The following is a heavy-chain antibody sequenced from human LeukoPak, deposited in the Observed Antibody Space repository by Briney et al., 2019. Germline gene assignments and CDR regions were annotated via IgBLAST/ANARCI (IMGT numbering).Heavy chain of an antibody. CDR2: ISGSGGST. D-gene: IGHD3-22*01. CDR3: ARRYYYDSSGYYYDYYYYYMDV. CDR1: GFTFSSYG. Sequence: GGSLRLSCAASGFTFSSYGMSWVRQAPGKGLEWVSAISGSGGSTYYADSVKGRFTISRDNAKNSLYLQMNSLRAEDTAVYYCARRYYYDSSGYYYDYYYYYMDVWGKGTTVTVSS. J-gene: IGHJ6*03. V-gene: IGHV3-23*01.